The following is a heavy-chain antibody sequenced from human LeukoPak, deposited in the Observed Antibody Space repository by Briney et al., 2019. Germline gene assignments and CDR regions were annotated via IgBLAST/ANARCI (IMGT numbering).Heavy chain of an antibody. CDR1: GGSFSGYY. CDR3: ARLIYGAFDY. D-gene: IGHD1-26*01. CDR2: INHSGST. Sequence: SETLSLTCAVYGGSFSGYYWSWIRQPPGKGLEWIGEINHSGSTNYNPSLKSRVTISVDTSKNQFFLKLSSVTAADTAVYYCARLIYGAFDYWGQGTLVTVSS. J-gene: IGHJ4*02. V-gene: IGHV4-34*01.